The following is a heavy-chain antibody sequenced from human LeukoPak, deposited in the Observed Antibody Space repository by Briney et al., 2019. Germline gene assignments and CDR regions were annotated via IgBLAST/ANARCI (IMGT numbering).Heavy chain of an antibody. Sequence: PETLSLTCTVSGGSISSYYWSWIRQPPGKGLEWIGYIYYSGSTNYNPSLKSRVTISVDTSKNQFSLKLSSVTAADTAVYYCARAESGYSGSYYFSYWGQGTLVTVSS. V-gene: IGHV4-59*01. CDR3: ARAESGYSGSYYFSY. J-gene: IGHJ4*02. D-gene: IGHD1-26*01. CDR2: IYYSGST. CDR1: GGSISSYY.